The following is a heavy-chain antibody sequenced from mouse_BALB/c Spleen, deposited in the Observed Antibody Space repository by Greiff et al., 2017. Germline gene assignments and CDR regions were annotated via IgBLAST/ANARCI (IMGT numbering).Heavy chain of an antibody. CDR2: IYPGSGST. J-gene: IGHJ2*01. CDR1: GYNFTSYW. CDR3: ARSALAFDY. Sequence: VQLQQPGAELVKPGTSVKLSCKASGYNFTSYWINWVKLRPGQGLEWIGDIYPGSGSTNYNEKFKSKATLTVDTSSSTAYMQLSSLASEDSALYYCARSALAFDYWGQGTTLTVSS. V-gene: IGHV1-55*01.